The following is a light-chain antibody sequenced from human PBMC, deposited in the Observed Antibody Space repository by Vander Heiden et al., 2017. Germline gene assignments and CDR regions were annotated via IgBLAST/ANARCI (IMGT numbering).Light chain of an antibody. CDR3: QQYGRSPLT. CDR2: GAF. J-gene: IGKJ5*01. Sequence: EIVLTHSPGTLSLSPGERATLSCRASQSVSRSYLAWYQQKPGQAPRLLMYGAFSRATGIPDRFSGSGSGTDFALTISRLEPEDSAVYFCQQYGRSPLTFGQGTRLEIK. V-gene: IGKV3-20*01. CDR1: QSVSRSY.